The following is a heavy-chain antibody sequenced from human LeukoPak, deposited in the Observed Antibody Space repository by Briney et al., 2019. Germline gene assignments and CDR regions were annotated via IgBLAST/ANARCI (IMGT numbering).Heavy chain of an antibody. CDR1: GFNFSDYY. J-gene: IGHJ4*01. CDR2: ISSGSRTL. CDR3: ARDGFHFDY. V-gene: IGHV3-11*04. D-gene: IGHD3-10*01. Sequence: GGSLRLSCAASGFNFSDYYMTWIRQAPGKGLEWISYISSGSRTLFYADSVKGRFTFSTGNAQNSLFLQMDGLSAEDSAMYYCARDGFHFDYWGQGILVTVSS.